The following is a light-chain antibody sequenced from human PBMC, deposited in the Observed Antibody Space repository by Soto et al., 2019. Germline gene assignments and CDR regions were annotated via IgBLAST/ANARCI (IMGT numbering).Light chain of an antibody. Sequence: QSVLTQPASVSGSPGQSITIACTGTSSDVGGYNYVSWFQQHPGKAPKLMISEVSNRPSGVSNRFSASKSGNTASLTISGLQSEDEATYYCSSYTATNTYVFGTGTKVTVL. J-gene: IGLJ1*01. CDR2: EVS. CDR1: SSDVGGYNY. CDR3: SSYTATNTYV. V-gene: IGLV2-14*01.